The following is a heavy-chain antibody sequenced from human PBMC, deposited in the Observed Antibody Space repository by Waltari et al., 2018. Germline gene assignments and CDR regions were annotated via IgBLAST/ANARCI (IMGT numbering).Heavy chain of an antibody. CDR2: IYPGDSDT. Sequence: EVQLVQSGAEVKKPGESLKISCKGSGYSFTSYWIGWVRQMPGKGLEWMGIIYPGDSDTRYSPSFQGQVTISADKSISTAYLQWSSLKASDTAMYYCARTYSSSSWDYYYGMDVWGQGTTVTVSS. V-gene: IGHV5-51*03. J-gene: IGHJ6*02. CDR3: ARTYSSSSWDYYYGMDV. CDR1: GYSFTSYW. D-gene: IGHD6-6*01.